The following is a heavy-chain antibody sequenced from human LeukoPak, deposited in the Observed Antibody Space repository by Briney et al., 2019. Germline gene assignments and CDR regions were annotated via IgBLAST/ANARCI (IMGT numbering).Heavy chain of an antibody. Sequence: KPSETLSLTCTVSGGSISSTSYYWSWIRQPAGKGLEWIGRIYTSGSANYNPSLKSRVTMSVDTSKNQFSLKLSSVTAADTAVYYCARGLRYSSGSFDPWGQGTLVTVSS. D-gene: IGHD3-22*01. V-gene: IGHV4-61*02. CDR2: IYTSGSA. J-gene: IGHJ5*02. CDR3: ARGLRYSSGSFDP. CDR1: GGSISSTSYY.